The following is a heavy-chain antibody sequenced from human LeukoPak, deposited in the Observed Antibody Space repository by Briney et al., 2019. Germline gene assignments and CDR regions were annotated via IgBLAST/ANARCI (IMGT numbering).Heavy chain of an antibody. J-gene: IGHJ4*02. Sequence: GGSLRLSCAASGFTFSSYGMHWVRQAPGKGLEWVAVIWYDGSYTYYAESVKGRFTISRDNSRNTLYLQMSSLRAEDTAVYYCAKPTSGDGSFLIDYWGQGTLVIVSS. V-gene: IGHV3-33*03. CDR3: AKPTSGDGSFLIDY. CDR2: IWYDGSYT. D-gene: IGHD1-26*01. CDR1: GFTFSSYG.